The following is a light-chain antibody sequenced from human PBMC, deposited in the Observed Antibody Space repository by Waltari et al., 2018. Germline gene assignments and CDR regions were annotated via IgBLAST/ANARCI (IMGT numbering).Light chain of an antibody. CDR2: AAS. V-gene: IGKV1-6*01. CDR1: QGIRND. Sequence: AIQMTQSPSSLSASVGDRVTITCRASQGIRNDLGWYQQKPGKAPRFLIYAASSLQAGVPSRLSGSGSGTDFTLTISSLQPEDFATYDCLQDYNYPRTFGQGTKVDIK. J-gene: IGKJ1*01. CDR3: LQDYNYPRT.